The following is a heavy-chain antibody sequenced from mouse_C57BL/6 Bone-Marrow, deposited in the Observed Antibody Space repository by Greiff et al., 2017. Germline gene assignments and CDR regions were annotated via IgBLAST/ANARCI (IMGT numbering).Heavy chain of an antibody. Sequence: VQLQQSGAELARPGASVKLSCKASGYTFTSYGISWVKQRTGQGLEWIGEIYPRSGNTYYNEKFKGKATLTADKSSSPAYMELRSLTSEDSAVYFCARHIYYYGSSWYFDVWGTGTTVTVSS. CDR1: GYTFTSYG. CDR3: ARHIYYYGSSWYFDV. D-gene: IGHD1-1*01. V-gene: IGHV1-81*01. J-gene: IGHJ1*03. CDR2: IYPRSGNT.